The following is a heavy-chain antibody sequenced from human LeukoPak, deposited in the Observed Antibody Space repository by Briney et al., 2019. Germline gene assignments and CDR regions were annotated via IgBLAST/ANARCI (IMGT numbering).Heavy chain of an antibody. CDR3: ARADEQQLVRDAFEI. CDR1: GFTFSSYS. D-gene: IGHD6-13*01. J-gene: IGHJ3*02. V-gene: IGHV3-21*01. CDR2: ISSSSSYI. Sequence: PGGPLRLSCAASGFTFSSYSMNWARQAQAKGLEWVSSISSSSSYIYYADSVKGRFTISRENAKNSLYLQMNSLRAEDTAVYYCARADEQQLVRDAFEICGEGTMVTVSS.